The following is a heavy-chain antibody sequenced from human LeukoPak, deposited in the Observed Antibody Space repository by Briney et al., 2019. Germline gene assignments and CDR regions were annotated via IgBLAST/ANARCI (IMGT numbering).Heavy chain of an antibody. D-gene: IGHD2-2*01. CDR1: GFTFSSYG. J-gene: IGHJ6*02. V-gene: IGHV3-30*18. CDR2: ISYDGSNK. CDR3: AKDRVDCSSTSCHLEYYYYGMDV. Sequence: GSLRLSCAASGFTFSSYGMHWVRQAPGKGLEWVAVISYDGSNKYYADSVKGRFTISRDNSKNTLYLQMNSLRAEDTAVYYCAKDRVDCSSTSCHLEYYYYGMDVWGQGTTVTVSS.